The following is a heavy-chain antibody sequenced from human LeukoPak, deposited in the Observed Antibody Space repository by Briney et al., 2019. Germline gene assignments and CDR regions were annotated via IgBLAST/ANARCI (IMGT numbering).Heavy chain of an antibody. Sequence: KSSETLSLTSTVSGGSISSYYWSWIRQPPGKGLEWIGYIYYTGSTDYNPSLKSRVAISVDTSKNQFSLKLSSVTAADTAVYYCARGSKAAPGTFDYWGQGTLVTVSS. CDR3: ARGSKAAPGTFDY. D-gene: IGHD6-13*01. CDR1: GGSISSYY. CDR2: IYYTGST. V-gene: IGHV4-59*01. J-gene: IGHJ4*02.